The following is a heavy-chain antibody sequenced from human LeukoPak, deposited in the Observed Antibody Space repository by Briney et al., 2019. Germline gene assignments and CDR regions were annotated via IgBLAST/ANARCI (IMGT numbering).Heavy chain of an antibody. J-gene: IGHJ4*02. Sequence: PSETLSLTCTVSGGSISSYYWSWIRQPPGKGLEWVGYIYYSGSTNYNPSLKSRVTISVDTSKNQFSLKLSSVTAADTAVYYCARSSVTTFFDYWGQGTLVTVSS. CDR2: IYYSGST. CDR1: GGSISSYY. V-gene: IGHV4-59*01. CDR3: ARSSVTTFFDY. D-gene: IGHD3-10*02.